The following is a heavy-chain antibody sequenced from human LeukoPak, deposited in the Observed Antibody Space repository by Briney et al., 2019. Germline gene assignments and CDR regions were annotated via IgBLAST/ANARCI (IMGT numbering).Heavy chain of an antibody. V-gene: IGHV3-7*01. Sequence: GGSLRLSCAASGFTFSSYWKSWVRQAPGKGLEWVANIKRDGSEKYYVDSVKGRFTISRDNAKNSLYLQMNSLRAEDTAVYYCARAQGYCSGGSCYPYYFDYWGQGTLVIVSS. D-gene: IGHD2-15*01. CDR2: IKRDGSEK. CDR3: ARAQGYCSGGSCYPYYFDY. J-gene: IGHJ4*02. CDR1: GFTFSSYW.